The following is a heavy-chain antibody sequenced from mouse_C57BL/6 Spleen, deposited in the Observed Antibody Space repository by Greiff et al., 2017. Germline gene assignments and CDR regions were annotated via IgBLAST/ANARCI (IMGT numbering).Heavy chain of an antibody. D-gene: IGHD1-1*01. CDR2: INPSNGGT. J-gene: IGHJ2*01. V-gene: IGHV1-53*01. Sequence: QVQLQQPGTELVKPGASVKLSCKASGYTFTSYWMHWVKQRPGQGLEWIGNINPSNGGTNYNEKFKSKATLTVDKSSSTAYMQLSSLTSEDSAVDYCARSNPSITTVEDWGQGTTLTVSS. CDR3: ARSNPSITTVED. CDR1: GYTFTSYW.